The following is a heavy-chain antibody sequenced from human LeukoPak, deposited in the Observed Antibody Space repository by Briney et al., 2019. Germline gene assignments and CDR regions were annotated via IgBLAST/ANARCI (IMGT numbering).Heavy chain of an antibody. CDR2: ISAYNGNT. J-gene: IGHJ4*02. CDR1: GYTFTSYG. Sequence: ASVKVSCKASGYTFTSYGISWVRQAPGQGLEWMGWISAYNGNTNYAQKLQGRVTMTTDTSTSTAYMELRSLRSDDTAVYYCARDRGGIAAAEESFDYWGLGTLVTVSS. D-gene: IGHD6-13*01. CDR3: ARDRGGIAAAEESFDY. V-gene: IGHV1-18*01.